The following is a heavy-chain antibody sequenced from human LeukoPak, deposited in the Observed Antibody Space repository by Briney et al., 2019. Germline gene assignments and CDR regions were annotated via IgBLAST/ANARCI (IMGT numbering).Heavy chain of an antibody. V-gene: IGHV3-7*03. CDR2: IKQDGSEK. Sequence: GGSLRLSCAASGFTFSSYWMSWVRQAPGKGLEWVANIKQDGSEKYYVDSVKGRFTISRDNAKNSLYLQMNSLRAEDTAVYYCAKVTSGSGYYYYYGMDVWGQGTTVTVSS. J-gene: IGHJ6*02. D-gene: IGHD3-16*01. CDR3: AKVTSGSGYYYYYGMDV. CDR1: GFTFSSYW.